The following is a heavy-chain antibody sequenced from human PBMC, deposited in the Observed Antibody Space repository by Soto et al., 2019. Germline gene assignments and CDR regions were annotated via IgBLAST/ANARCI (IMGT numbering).Heavy chain of an antibody. Sequence: QITLKESGPTLVKPTQTLTLTCTFSGFSLSTRGVGLVWIRQPPGKALEWLALIHWDNDTRYRPSLKSRLTITKDTSRNQVYLTMTNMDPADTATYYCAYMGAWLERWFDPWGQGTLVTVSS. CDR2: IHWDNDT. D-gene: IGHD6-19*01. CDR1: GFSLSTRGVG. CDR3: AYMGAWLERWFDP. V-gene: IGHV2-5*02. J-gene: IGHJ5*02.